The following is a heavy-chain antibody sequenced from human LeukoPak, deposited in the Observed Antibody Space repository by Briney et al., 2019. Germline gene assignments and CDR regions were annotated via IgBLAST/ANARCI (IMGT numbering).Heavy chain of an antibody. V-gene: IGHV4-39*02. CDR2: IYYSGST. Sequence: SETLSLTCTVSGGSISSSSYYWGWIRQPPGKGLEWIGSIYYSGSTYYDPSLKSRVTISVDTSKNQFSLKLSSVTAADTAVYYCARDNIRGSGSQTGYDISYWGQGTLVTVSS. CDR1: GGSISSSSYY. J-gene: IGHJ4*02. CDR3: ARDNIRGSGSQTGYDISY. D-gene: IGHD3-9*01.